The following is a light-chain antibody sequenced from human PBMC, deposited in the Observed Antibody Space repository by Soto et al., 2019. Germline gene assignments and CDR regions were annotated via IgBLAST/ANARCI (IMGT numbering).Light chain of an antibody. CDR1: SSDVGGYGY. V-gene: IGLV2-14*03. J-gene: IGLJ2*01. Sequence: QSVLTQPASMSGSPGPSITISCTGTSSDVGGYGYVSWYQQHPGKPPKLMIYDVSDRPSGVSNRFSGSKSGNTASLTISGLQAEDDADYYCSSYSKTSPVIFGGGTKLTVL. CDR3: SSYSKTSPVI. CDR2: DVS.